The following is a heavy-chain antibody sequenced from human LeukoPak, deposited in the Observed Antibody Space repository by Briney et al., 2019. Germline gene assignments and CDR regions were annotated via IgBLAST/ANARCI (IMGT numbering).Heavy chain of an antibody. D-gene: IGHD3-3*01. CDR1: GYTFTNYY. Sequence: EASVKVSCKASGYTFTNYYIHWVRQAPGQGLECMGIINPSGGSTSYAQKFQGRVTMTRDMSTSTVYMELSSLRSEDTAVYYCARDRKAGFWSGYYGETIDYWGQGTLVTVSS. J-gene: IGHJ4*02. V-gene: IGHV1-46*01. CDR3: ARDRKAGFWSGYYGETIDY. CDR2: INPSGGST.